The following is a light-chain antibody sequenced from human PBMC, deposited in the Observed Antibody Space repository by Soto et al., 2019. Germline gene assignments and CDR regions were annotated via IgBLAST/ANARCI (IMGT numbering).Light chain of an antibody. J-gene: IGLJ3*02. CDR3: CSYAGNYVRV. CDR1: NSDVGAYNY. Sequence: QSVLTQPRSVSGSPGQSVTISCTGTNSDVGAYNYVSWYQQHPGKAPKFMIYDVSKRPSGVPDRFSGSKSGNTASLTISGLQAEDEADYYCCSYAGNYVRVFGGGTQLTVL. V-gene: IGLV2-11*01. CDR2: DVS.